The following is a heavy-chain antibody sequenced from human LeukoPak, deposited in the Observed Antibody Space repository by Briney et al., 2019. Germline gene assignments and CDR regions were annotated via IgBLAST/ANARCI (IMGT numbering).Heavy chain of an antibody. CDR1: GFTFSSYA. Sequence: PGGSLRLSCAASGFTFSSYAMSWVRQAPGKGLEWVSAISGSGGSTYYADSVKGRFTISRDNSKNSLYLQMNGLRAEDTAVYYCARGYGDYVHEFDYWGQGTLVTVSS. V-gene: IGHV3-23*01. CDR2: ISGSGGST. CDR3: ARGYGDYVHEFDY. D-gene: IGHD4-17*01. J-gene: IGHJ4*02.